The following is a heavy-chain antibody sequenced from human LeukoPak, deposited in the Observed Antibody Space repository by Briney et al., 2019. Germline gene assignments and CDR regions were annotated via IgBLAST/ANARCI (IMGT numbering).Heavy chain of an antibody. CDR1: GINFRSSG. CDR2: IQNDGSDK. J-gene: IGHJ4*02. D-gene: IGHD6-13*01. CDR3: AREGGRAAPGRFDY. Sequence: PGGSLRLSCAASGINFRSSGMHWVRQAPGKGLEWVTFIQNDGSDKSYAASVQGRFTISRDNSKNTVYLLMNSLRADDTALYYCAREGGRAAPGRFDYWGQGTLVTVSS. V-gene: IGHV3-30*02.